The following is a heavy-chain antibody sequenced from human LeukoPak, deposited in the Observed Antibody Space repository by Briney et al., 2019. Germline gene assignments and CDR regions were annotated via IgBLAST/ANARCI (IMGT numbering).Heavy chain of an antibody. CDR3: AALGYCSSTSCYGRGSDY. CDR1: GYSISSGYY. D-gene: IGHD2-2*01. J-gene: IGHJ4*02. Sequence: SETLSLTCAVSGYSISSGYYWGWIRQPPGKGLEWIGSIYHSGSTYYNPSLKSRVTISVDTSKNQFSLKLSSVTAADTAVYYCAALGYCSSTSCYGRGSDYWGQGTLVTVSS. CDR2: IYHSGST. V-gene: IGHV4-38-2*01.